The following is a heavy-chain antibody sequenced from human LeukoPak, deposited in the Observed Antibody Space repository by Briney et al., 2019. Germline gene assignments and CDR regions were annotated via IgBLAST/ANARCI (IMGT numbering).Heavy chain of an antibody. Sequence: AGSLTLSCAASGFTFSRNAMTWVRQVPGKGLEWVSAVSGSGGSTYYADSVKGRFTISRDNAKNTLYLQMKSLRAEATAVYYCAKDLGEGDYSLDAFDIWGRGTMVTVSS. D-gene: IGHD4-17*01. V-gene: IGHV3-23*01. CDR3: AKDLGEGDYSLDAFDI. J-gene: IGHJ3*02. CDR1: GFTFSRNA. CDR2: VSGSGGST.